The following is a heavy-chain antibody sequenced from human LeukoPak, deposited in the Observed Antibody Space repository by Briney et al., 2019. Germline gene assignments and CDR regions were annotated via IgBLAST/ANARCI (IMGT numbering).Heavy chain of an antibody. CDR1: GFTFSSCA. Sequence: GGSLRLSCVASGFTFSSCAMSWVRQAPGKGLEWVSAISGSGGNTYYADSVKGRFTISRDNSKNTLYLQMNSPRAEDTAVFYCAKGSDYDFWSGSTDAFDIWGQGTMVTVSS. CDR3: AKGSDYDFWSGSTDAFDI. CDR2: ISGSGGNT. V-gene: IGHV3-23*01. J-gene: IGHJ3*02. D-gene: IGHD3-3*01.